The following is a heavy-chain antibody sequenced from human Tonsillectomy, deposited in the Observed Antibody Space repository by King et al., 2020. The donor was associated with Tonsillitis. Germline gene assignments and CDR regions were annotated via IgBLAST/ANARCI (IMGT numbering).Heavy chain of an antibody. D-gene: IGHD7-27*01. CDR2: ISDDGSNK. V-gene: IGHV3-30*04. J-gene: IGHJ6*02. CDR3: ARDHVADLTGYYGMEV. CDR1: GFSSSTYV. Sequence: VQLVESGGGVVQPGRSLRLSCAASGFSSSTYVMYWVRQAPGKGLEWVAVISDDGSNKYHADSVKGRFTISRDNSKNTLYLQMNSLRAEDTAVYYCARDHVADLTGYYGMEVWGQGTTVTVSS.